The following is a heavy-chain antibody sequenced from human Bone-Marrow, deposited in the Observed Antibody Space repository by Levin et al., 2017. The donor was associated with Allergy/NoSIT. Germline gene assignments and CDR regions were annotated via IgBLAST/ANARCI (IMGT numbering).Heavy chain of an antibody. V-gene: IGHV3-43*01. CDR3: AKGTYYYGSGKGGFYVDY. CDR1: GFTFDDYT. Sequence: QPGGSLRLSCAASGFTFDDYTMYWVRQAPGKGLEWVSSIGWDGGSIKYADSVKGRFTISRDNSKSSLYLQMNSLRPEDTALYFCAKGTYYYGSGKGGFYVDYWGQGTLVTVSS. J-gene: IGHJ4*02. D-gene: IGHD3-10*01. CDR2: IGWDGGSI.